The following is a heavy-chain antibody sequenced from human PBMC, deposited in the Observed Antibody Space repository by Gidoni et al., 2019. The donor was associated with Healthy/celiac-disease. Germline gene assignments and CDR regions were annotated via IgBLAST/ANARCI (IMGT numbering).Heavy chain of an antibody. V-gene: IGHV1-2*02. CDR3: ARGYCSGGSCSDAFDI. D-gene: IGHD2-15*01. J-gene: IGHJ3*02. CDR2: INPNSGGT. CDR1: GYTFTGYY. Sequence: QVQLLQPGAEVKKPGASVKVSCKASGYTFTGYYMHWVRQAHGQGLEWMGWINPNSGGTNYAQKFQGRVTMTRDTSISTAYMELSRLRSDDTAVYYCARGYCSGGSCSDAFDIWGQGTMVTVSS.